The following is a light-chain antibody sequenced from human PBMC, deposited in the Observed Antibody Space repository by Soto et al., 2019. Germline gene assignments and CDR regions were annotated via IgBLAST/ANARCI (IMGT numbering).Light chain of an antibody. CDR1: SSNVGGYNY. V-gene: IGLV2-8*01. J-gene: IGLJ1*01. CDR2: EVS. CDR3: SSYSGTNYHYV. Sequence: QSVLTQLPSASVSFGRSVTISCTGTSSNVGGYNYVSWYQQHPGKAPKLMIYEVSERPSGVPDRFSGSKSGNTASLTVSGLQADDEADYYCSSYSGTNYHYVVGTGT.